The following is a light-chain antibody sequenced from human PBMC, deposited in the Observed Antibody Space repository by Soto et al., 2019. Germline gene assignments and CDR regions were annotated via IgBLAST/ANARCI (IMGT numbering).Light chain of an antibody. CDR3: QHFNSYSEA. Sequence: DIQMTECPSSLSASVGDRVTITCRASQSISSWLAWYQQKQGKAPKLLIYKASSLKSGVPSRFSGSGSGKEFTLTISSLQPDDVATDDCQHFNSYSEAFGRGTKVDIK. V-gene: IGKV1-5*03. J-gene: IGKJ1*01. CDR2: KAS. CDR1: QSISSW.